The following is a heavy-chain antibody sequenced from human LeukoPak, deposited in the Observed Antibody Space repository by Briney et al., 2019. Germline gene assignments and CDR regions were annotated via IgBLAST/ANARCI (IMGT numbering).Heavy chain of an antibody. D-gene: IGHD5-24*01. Sequence: GGSLRLSCAASGFTFSSYSINWVRQAPGKGLEWVSCVSSTSSFIYYADSVKGRFTISRDNAKNSLYLQMNSLRAEDTAVYYCAKSRQRWLQWGIYYFDYWGQGTLVTVSS. V-gene: IGHV3-21*01. J-gene: IGHJ4*02. CDR3: AKSRQRWLQWGIYYFDY. CDR1: GFTFSSYS. CDR2: VSSTSSFI.